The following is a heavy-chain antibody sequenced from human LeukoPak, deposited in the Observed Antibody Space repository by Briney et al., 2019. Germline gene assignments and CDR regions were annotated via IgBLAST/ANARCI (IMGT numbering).Heavy chain of an antibody. Sequence: PSETLYLTCTVSGGSISSSNYYRGWIRQPPGNGLEWIGTIYYSGHTYYNPSLKSRVTIFVDTSQNQFSLKLSSVTAADTAVYYCARHRRDHDFWSGSNPTDYYYYMDVWGKGTSVTVSS. CDR2: IYYSGHT. CDR3: ARHRRDHDFWSGSNPTDYYYYMDV. J-gene: IGHJ6*03. D-gene: IGHD3-3*01. CDR1: GGSISSSNYY. V-gene: IGHV4-39*01.